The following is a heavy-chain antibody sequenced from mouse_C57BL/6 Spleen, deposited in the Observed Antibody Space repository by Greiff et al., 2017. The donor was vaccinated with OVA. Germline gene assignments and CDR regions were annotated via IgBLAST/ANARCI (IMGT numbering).Heavy chain of an antibody. CDR3: ARLCYDRSLDY. J-gene: IGHJ2*01. Sequence: QVQLQQPGAELVRPGSSVKLSCKASGYTFTSYWMDWVKQRPGQGLEWIGNIYPSDSETHYNQKFKDKATLTVDKSSSTAYMQLSSLTSEDSAVYYCARLCYDRSLDYWGQGTTLTVSS. V-gene: IGHV1-61*01. D-gene: IGHD2-14*01. CDR1: GYTFTSYW. CDR2: IYPSDSET.